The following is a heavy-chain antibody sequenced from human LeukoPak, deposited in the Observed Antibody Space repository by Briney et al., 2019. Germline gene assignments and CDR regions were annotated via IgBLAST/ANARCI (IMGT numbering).Heavy chain of an antibody. CDR2: ITSSSSTI. V-gene: IGHV3-48*01. CDR1: GFTFSSYS. J-gene: IGHJ4*02. Sequence: GGSLRLSCAASGFTFSSYSMNWVRQAPGKGLEWVSYITSSSSTIFYADSVKGRFTISRDNAKSSLYLQMNSLRAEDTAVYYCAREVGCSSTSCSDYWGQGTLVTVSS. D-gene: IGHD2-2*01. CDR3: AREVGCSSTSCSDY.